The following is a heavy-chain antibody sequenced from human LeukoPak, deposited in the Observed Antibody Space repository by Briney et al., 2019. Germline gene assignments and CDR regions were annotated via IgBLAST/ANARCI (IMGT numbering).Heavy chain of an antibody. CDR1: GFTFSSYA. J-gene: IGHJ6*03. D-gene: IGHD4-23*01. Sequence: GGSLRLSCAASGFTFSSYAMSWVRQAPGKGLEWVSAISGSGGSTYYADSVKGRFTISRDNSKNTPYLQMNSLRAEDTAVYYCAKEVGTTVVTTYYYYMDVWGKGTTVTVSS. CDR2: ISGSGGST. CDR3: AKEVGTTVVTTYYYYMDV. V-gene: IGHV3-23*01.